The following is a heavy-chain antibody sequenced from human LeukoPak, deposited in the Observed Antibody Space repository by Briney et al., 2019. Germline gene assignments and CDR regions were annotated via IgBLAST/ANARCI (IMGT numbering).Heavy chain of an antibody. CDR3: VRGMNDAFDI. CDR1: GFTFSSYW. J-gene: IGHJ3*02. CDR2: ITTDGSAT. V-gene: IGHV3-74*01. Sequence: GSLRPSCAASGFTFSSYWMHWVRQAPGKGPVWVSYITTDGSATAYADSVKGRFTISRDNAENTLYLQMNSLRAEDTAVYYCVRGMNDAFDIWGQGTMVTVSS.